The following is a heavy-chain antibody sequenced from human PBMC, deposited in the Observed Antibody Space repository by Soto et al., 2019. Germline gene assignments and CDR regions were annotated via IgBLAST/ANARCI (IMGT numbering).Heavy chain of an antibody. CDR1: GYTLTELS. CDR2: FDPEDGET. Sequence: ASVKVSCKVSGYTLTELSMHWVRQAPGKGLEWMGGFDPEDGETIYAQKFQGRVTMTEDTSTDTAYMELSSLRSEDTAVYYCATPYSTAAGTGYYYYGMDVWGQGPRSPSP. CDR3: ATPYSTAAGTGYYYYGMDV. J-gene: IGHJ6*02. D-gene: IGHD6-13*01. V-gene: IGHV1-24*01.